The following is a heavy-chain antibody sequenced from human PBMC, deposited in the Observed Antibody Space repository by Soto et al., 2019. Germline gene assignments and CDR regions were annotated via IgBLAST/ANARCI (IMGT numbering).Heavy chain of an antibody. V-gene: IGHV3-23*01. J-gene: IGHJ4*02. CDR1: GFNFSNYA. CDR3: AKGRAITVFGVITPFDS. Sequence: EVQLLESGGDFKQPGGSLRLSCEGSGFNFSNYALNWVRQAPGKRLEWVSVISGNSGTTYYAASVKGRFTISRDNSKKTVDLQVISLRADDAAVYYCAKGRAITVFGVITPFDSWGEGTLVTVSS. D-gene: IGHD3-3*01. CDR2: ISGNSGTT.